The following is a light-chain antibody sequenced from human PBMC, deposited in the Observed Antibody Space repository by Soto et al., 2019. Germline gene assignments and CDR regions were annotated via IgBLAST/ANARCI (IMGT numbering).Light chain of an antibody. CDR3: QQYDNLLWT. CDR2: DAS. CDR1: QDISNY. J-gene: IGKJ1*01. V-gene: IGKV1-33*01. Sequence: DIQMTQSPSSLSASVGDRVTITCQASQDISNYLNWYQQKPGKAPKLLIYDASNLETGVPSRFSGSGSGTDFTFTISSLQPEDIATYYRQQYDNLLWTFGQGTKVEIK.